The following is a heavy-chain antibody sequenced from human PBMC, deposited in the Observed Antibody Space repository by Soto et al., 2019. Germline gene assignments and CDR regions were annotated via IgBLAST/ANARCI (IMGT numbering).Heavy chain of an antibody. J-gene: IGHJ4*02. V-gene: IGHV3-23*01. CDR3: AKSLAYCGSDCYPYFEY. Sequence: QTGGSLRLSCAASGFTFSSYAMTWVRQAPGKGLEWVSAISGSGHGTYYADSVKGRFTITRDNSKNTVYLQMNSLRAEDTAVYYCAKSLAYCGSDCYPYFEYWGQGALVTVSS. D-gene: IGHD2-21*02. CDR2: ISGSGHGT. CDR1: GFTFSSYA.